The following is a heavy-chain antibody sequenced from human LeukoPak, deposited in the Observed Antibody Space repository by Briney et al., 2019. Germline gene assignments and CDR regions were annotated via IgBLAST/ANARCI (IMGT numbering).Heavy chain of an antibody. CDR1: GFTFSSYA. Sequence: GGSLRLSCAASGFTFSSYAMSWARQAPGRGLEWVSAIYGGGEGTYYADSVKGRFTVSRDNSKNTLYLQMDGLRAEDTAVYYCAKMAGMTRQVYYMDVWGKGATVTVSS. CDR2: IYGGGEGT. V-gene: IGHV3-23*01. J-gene: IGHJ6*03. D-gene: IGHD1-1*01. CDR3: AKMAGMTRQVYYMDV.